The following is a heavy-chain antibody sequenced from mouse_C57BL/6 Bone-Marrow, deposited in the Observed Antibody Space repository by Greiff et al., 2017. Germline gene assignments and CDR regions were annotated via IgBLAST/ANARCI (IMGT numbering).Heavy chain of an antibody. Sequence: EVQLQQSGAELVRPGASVKLSCTASGFNITDDYMHWVKQRPEQGLEWIGWIDPGNGDTEYASKFQGKATITADTSSNTAYLQLSSLTSEDTAVYYCTNITTVVATRWYFDVWGTGTTVTVSS. J-gene: IGHJ1*03. CDR1: GFNITDDY. CDR3: TNITTVVATRWYFDV. V-gene: IGHV14-4*01. D-gene: IGHD1-1*01. CDR2: IDPGNGDT.